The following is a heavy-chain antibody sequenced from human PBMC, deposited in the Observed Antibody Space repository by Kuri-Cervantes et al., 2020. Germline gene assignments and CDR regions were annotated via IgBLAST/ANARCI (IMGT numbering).Heavy chain of an antibody. D-gene: IGHD1-26*01. Sequence: ASVKVSCKASGYTFTGYYMHWVRQAPGQGLEWMGWINPNSGGTNYVQKFQGRVTMTRDTSISTAYMELSRLRSDDTAVYYCARTASGSYYPSGDWGQGTLVTVSS. V-gene: IGHV1-2*02. J-gene: IGHJ4*02. CDR3: ARTASGSYYPSGD. CDR1: GYTFTGYY. CDR2: INPNSGGT.